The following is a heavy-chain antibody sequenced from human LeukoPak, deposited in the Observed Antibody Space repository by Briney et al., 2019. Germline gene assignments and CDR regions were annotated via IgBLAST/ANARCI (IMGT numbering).Heavy chain of an antibody. CDR3: ARASFLWFGESPFDY. J-gene: IGHJ4*02. V-gene: IGHV1-69-2*01. D-gene: IGHD3-10*01. CDR1: GYTFTDYY. CDR2: VDPEDGET. Sequence: ASVKISCKVSGYTFTDYYMHWVQQAPGKGLEWMGLVDPEDGETIYAEKFQGRVTITADTSTDTAYMELSSLRSEDTAVYYCARASFLWFGESPFDYWGQGTLVTVSS.